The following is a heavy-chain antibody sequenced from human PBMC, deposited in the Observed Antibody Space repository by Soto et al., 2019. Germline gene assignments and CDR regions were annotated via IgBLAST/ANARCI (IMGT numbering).Heavy chain of an antibody. CDR3: ARDKITGLLDY. D-gene: IGHD2-8*02. Sequence: QVQLQQWGAGLLKPSETLSLTCAVYGGSFSGYYWTWIRQPPGTGLEWIGEINHSGSTNYNPSLKSRVTISVDTSKNQFSLKLTSVTAAESAVYYCARDKITGLLDYWGQGTLVTVSS. J-gene: IGHJ4*02. CDR1: GGSFSGYY. CDR2: INHSGST. V-gene: IGHV4-34*01.